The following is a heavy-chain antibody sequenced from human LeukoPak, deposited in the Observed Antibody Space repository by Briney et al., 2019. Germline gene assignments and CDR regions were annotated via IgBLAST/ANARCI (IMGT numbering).Heavy chain of an antibody. CDR1: GDTFGDND. D-gene: IGHD3-10*01. Sequence: ASVKVSCKASGDTFGDNDIHCVRQVPGQGLEWIGWVNPNSGGSISAQNFQGRVTMTRDTSISTVYMELSRLTSDDTAVYYCARALPITLVRGIIGYWGQGTLVTVSS. CDR3: ARALPITLVRGIIGY. V-gene: IGHV1-2*02. J-gene: IGHJ4*02. CDR2: VNPNSGGS.